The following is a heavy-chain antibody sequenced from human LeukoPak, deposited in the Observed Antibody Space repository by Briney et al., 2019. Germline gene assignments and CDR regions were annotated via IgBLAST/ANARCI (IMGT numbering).Heavy chain of an antibody. CDR2: INPSGGST. D-gene: IGHD6-19*01. V-gene: IGHV1-46*01. Sequence: GASVKVSCKASGYTFTSYYMHWVRQAPGQGLEWMGIINPSGGSTSYAQKFQGRVTMTRDTSISTAYMELRSLRSDDTGVYYCARGRQWLAFFDNWGQGSLVIVSS. CDR3: ARGRQWLAFFDN. J-gene: IGHJ4*02. CDR1: GYTFTSYY.